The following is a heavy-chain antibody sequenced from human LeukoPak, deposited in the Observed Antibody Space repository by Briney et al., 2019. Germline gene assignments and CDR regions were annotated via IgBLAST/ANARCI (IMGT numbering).Heavy chain of an antibody. CDR3: ATGAARSKYYYYMDV. D-gene: IGHD1-26*01. CDR2: IYYSGST. CDR1: GGSISSYY. J-gene: IGHJ6*03. Sequence: PSGTPSLTCTVSGGSISSYYWSWIRQPPGKGLEWIGYIYYSGSTNYNPSLKSRVTISVDTSKNQFSLKLSSVTAADTAVYYCATGAARSKYYYYMDVWGKGTTVTVSS. V-gene: IGHV4-59*01.